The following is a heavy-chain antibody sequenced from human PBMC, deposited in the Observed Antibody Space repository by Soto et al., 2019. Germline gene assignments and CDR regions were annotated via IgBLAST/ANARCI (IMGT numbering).Heavy chain of an antibody. V-gene: IGHV4-4*02. J-gene: IGHJ3*02. CDR3: ARAKIVATIQGAFDI. CDR1: GGSISSSNW. CDR2: IYHSGST. Sequence: PSETLSLTCAVSGGSISSSNWWSGVRQPPGKGLEWIGEIYHSGSTNYNPSLKSRVTISVDKSKNQFSLKLSSVTAADTAVYYCARAKIVATIQGAFDIWGQGTMVTVSS. D-gene: IGHD5-12*01.